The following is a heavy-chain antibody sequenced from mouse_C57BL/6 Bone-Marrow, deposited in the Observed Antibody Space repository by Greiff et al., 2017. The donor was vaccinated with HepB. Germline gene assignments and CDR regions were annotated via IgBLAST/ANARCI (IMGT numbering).Heavy chain of an antibody. CDR2: ILWDDDK. CDR3: ARPYDSYYFDY. CDR1: GFSLSTFGMG. J-gene: IGHJ2*01. V-gene: IGHV8-8*01. D-gene: IGHD2-4*01. Sequence: VKLQESGPGILQPSQTLSLTCSFSGFSLSTFGMGVGWIRQPSGKGLEWLAHILWDDDKYYNPALKSRLTISKDTSKNQVFLKIANVDTADTATYYCARPYDSYYFDYWGQGTTLTVSS.